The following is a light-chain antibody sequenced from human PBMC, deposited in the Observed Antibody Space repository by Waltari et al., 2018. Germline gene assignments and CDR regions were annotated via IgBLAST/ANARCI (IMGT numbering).Light chain of an antibody. CDR1: SSDVGSYKF. J-gene: IGLJ2*01. V-gene: IGLV2-23*01. CDR3: CSYAGSSPHVI. Sequence: QSALTQPASVSGSPGRSITISCTGSSSDVGSYKFVSWYQQHPGKAPQLMIYGGSQRPSGVSNRLSGSKSGNTASLTISGLRAEDEADYYCCSYAGSSPHVIFGGGTKLTVL. CDR2: GGS.